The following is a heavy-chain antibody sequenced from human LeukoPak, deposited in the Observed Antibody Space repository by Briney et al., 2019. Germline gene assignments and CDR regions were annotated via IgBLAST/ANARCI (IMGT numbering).Heavy chain of an antibody. CDR2: IYYSGST. CDR3: ARLRAAAAGTFDY. Sequence: SETLSLTCTVSGGSVSTSTYYWGWIRQPPGKGLEWIGSIYYSGSTYYNPSLKSRVTISVDTSKNQFSLKLSSVTPADTAVYYCARLRAAAAGTFDYWGQGTLVTVSS. V-gene: IGHV4-39*01. CDR1: GGSVSTSTYY. D-gene: IGHD6-13*01. J-gene: IGHJ4*02.